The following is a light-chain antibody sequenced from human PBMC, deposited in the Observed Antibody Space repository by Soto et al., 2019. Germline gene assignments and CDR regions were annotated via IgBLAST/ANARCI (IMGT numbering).Light chain of an antibody. Sequence: AIQLTQSPSSLSASVGDRVTIACRASQGISYSLAWYQQEPGRAPKLLIYGASTLERGVPSRFSGSGSGTDFTLTISSLQPEDFATYYCQQFYTNAITFGQGTRLEIK. J-gene: IGKJ5*01. V-gene: IGKV1-13*02. CDR3: QQFYTNAIT. CDR2: GAS. CDR1: QGISYS.